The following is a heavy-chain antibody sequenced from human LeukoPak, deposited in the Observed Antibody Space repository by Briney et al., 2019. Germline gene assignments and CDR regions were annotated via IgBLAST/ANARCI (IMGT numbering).Heavy chain of an antibody. J-gene: IGHJ4*02. D-gene: IGHD3-16*02. CDR1: GFTFDNYA. V-gene: IGHV3-30-3*01. CDR2: ISFDGNQE. CDR3: AREGSIVARTDY. Sequence: GGSLRLSCEASGFTFDNYAMHWVRQAPGGRLEWVAVISFDGNQEYYPDSVKGRFTISRDNSENTLYLQMNGLKTEDTAVYYCAREGSIVARTDYWGQGALVIVSS.